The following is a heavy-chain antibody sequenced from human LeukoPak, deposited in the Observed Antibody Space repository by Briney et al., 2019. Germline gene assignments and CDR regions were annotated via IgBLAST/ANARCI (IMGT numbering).Heavy chain of an antibody. J-gene: IGHJ4*02. Sequence: GGSLRLSCAASGFSFNSYWMNWVRQAPGKGLEWVANIKQDGNEKYYVDSVKGRFTISRDNAKNSLYLQINSLRAEDTAIYYCARGGYDWGQGTLVTVSS. CDR2: IKQDGNEK. V-gene: IGHV3-7*01. CDR1: GFSFNSYW. CDR3: ARGGYD. D-gene: IGHD5-12*01.